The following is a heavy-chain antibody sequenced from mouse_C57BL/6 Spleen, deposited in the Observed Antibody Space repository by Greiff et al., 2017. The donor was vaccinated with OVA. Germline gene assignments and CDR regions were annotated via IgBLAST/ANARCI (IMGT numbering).Heavy chain of an antibody. J-gene: IGHJ2*01. CDR2: IFPGSGST. Sequence: QVQLQQSGPELVKPGASVKISCKASGYTFTDYYINWVKQRPGQGLEWIGWIFPGSGSTYYNETFKGKATLTVDKSSSTAYMLLSSLTSEDSAVYFCARTTVVEGDYFDYWGQGTTLTVSS. D-gene: IGHD1-1*01. V-gene: IGHV1-75*01. CDR1: GYTFTDYY. CDR3: ARTTVVEGDYFDY.